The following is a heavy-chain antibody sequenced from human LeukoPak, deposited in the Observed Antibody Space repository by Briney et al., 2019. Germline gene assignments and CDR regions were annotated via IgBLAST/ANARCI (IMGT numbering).Heavy chain of an antibody. J-gene: IGHJ4*02. V-gene: IGHV3-7*01. D-gene: IGHD1-26*01. CDR3: AKPPGAVSFDY. Sequence: GGSLRLSCAASGFTFSSYWMSWVRQAPGKGLEWVANIKQDGSEKYYVDSVKGRFTISRDKAKNSLYLQMNSLRAEDTAVYYCAKPPGAVSFDYWGQGTLVTVSS. CDR2: IKQDGSEK. CDR1: GFTFSSYW.